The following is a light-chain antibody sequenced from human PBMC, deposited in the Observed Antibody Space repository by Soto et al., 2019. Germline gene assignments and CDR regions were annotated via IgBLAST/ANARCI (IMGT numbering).Light chain of an antibody. Sequence: QSVLTQPPSVSGTPGQRVTISCSGGISNIGTNYVHWFQQLPGTAPKVLSNRDNQRPSGVPDRFSGSKSGTSACLAISGLRSEDEAEYYCAAWDDTVRSYVFGTGTKLTVL. CDR3: AAWDDTVRSYV. CDR1: ISNIGTNY. J-gene: IGLJ1*01. V-gene: IGLV1-47*01. CDR2: RDN.